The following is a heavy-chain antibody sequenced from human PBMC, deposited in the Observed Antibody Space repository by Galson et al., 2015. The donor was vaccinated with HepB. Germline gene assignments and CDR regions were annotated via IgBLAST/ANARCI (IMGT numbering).Heavy chain of an antibody. V-gene: IGHV3-33*08. J-gene: IGHJ6*02. CDR3: ARDIGSGWSLYYYYGMDV. CDR2: IWYDGSNK. CDR1: GFTFSSYG. D-gene: IGHD6-19*01. Sequence: SLRLSCAASGFTFSSYGMHWVRQAPGKGLEWVAVIWYDGSNKYYADSVKGRFTISRDNSKNTLYLQMNSLRAEDTAVYYCARDIGSGWSLYYYYGMDVWGQGTTVTVSS.